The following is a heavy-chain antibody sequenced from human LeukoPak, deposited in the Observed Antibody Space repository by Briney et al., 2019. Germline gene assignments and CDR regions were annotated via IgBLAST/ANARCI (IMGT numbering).Heavy chain of an antibody. CDR3: VRAGVLRAFEI. CDR1: VGSISSYS. J-gene: IGHJ3*02. CDR2: IYYSGST. Sequence: SETLSLTCTVSVGSISSYSWTGIRQPPGKGLEWIGSIYYSGSTNYNPSLKRRVTISVDTSKNQLSLQLSYVTAADTAVYYCVRAGVLRAFEIWGQGTMVTASS. D-gene: IGHD6-13*01. V-gene: IGHV4-59*13.